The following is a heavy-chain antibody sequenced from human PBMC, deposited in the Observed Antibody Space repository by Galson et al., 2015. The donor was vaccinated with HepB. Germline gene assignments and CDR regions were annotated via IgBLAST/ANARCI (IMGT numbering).Heavy chain of an antibody. CDR3: ARDYRTEFPLY. CDR2: ISYDGSNK. V-gene: IGHV3-30-3*01. Sequence: SLRLSCAASGFTFSSYAMHWVRQAPGKGLEWVAVISYDGSNKYYADSVKGRFTISRDNSKNTLYLQMNSLRAEDTAVYYCARDYRTEFPLYWGQGTLVTVSS. J-gene: IGHJ4*02. CDR1: GFTFSSYA. D-gene: IGHD3-16*02.